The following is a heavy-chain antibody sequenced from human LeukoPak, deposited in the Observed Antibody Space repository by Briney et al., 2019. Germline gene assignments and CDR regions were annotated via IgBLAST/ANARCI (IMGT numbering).Heavy chain of an antibody. Sequence: SETMSFTCTVSGGSISSGGYYWSWIRQHPGKGLEWIGYIYYSGSTYYNPSLKSRVTISVDTSKNQFSLKLSSVTAADTAVYYCARHNHPRPIDYWGQGTLVTVSS. CDR1: GGSISSGGYY. CDR3: ARHNHPRPIDY. D-gene: IGHD6-6*01. V-gene: IGHV4-31*03. CDR2: IYYSGST. J-gene: IGHJ4*02.